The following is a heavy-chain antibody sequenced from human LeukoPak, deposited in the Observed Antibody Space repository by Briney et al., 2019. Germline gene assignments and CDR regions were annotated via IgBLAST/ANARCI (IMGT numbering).Heavy chain of an antibody. CDR3: ARGGDSGYDPFDY. J-gene: IGHJ4*02. CDR2: INPSGGSK. Sequence: GASVKVSCKASGYTFSSYYIHWVRQAPGQGLEWMGIINPSGGSKSYAEKFRGRVTMTRDTSTSTVYMEVSSLRSEDTAVYYCARGGDSGYDPFDYWGQGTLVTVSS. CDR1: GYTFSSYY. V-gene: IGHV1-46*01. D-gene: IGHD5-12*01.